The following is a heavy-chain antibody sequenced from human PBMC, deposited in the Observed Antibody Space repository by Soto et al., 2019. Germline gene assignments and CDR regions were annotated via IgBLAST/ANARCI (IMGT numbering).Heavy chain of an antibody. Sequence: TGGSLRLSCTASGFTFSSYSMNWVRQAPGKGLEWVSSISSSSSYIYYADSVKGRFTISRDNAKNSLYLQMNSLRAEDTAVYYCARTYSSGWTLVYGMDVWGQGTTVTVSS. CDR1: GFTFSSYS. CDR2: ISSSSSYI. V-gene: IGHV3-21*01. J-gene: IGHJ6*02. CDR3: ARTYSSGWTLVYGMDV. D-gene: IGHD6-19*01.